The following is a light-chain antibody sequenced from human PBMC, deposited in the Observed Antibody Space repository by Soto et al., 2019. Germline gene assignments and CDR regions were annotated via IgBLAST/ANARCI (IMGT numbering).Light chain of an antibody. V-gene: IGLV4-69*01. J-gene: IGLJ2*01. Sequence: QPVLTQSPSASASLGASVKLTCTLSSGYSNYVITWHQQRPEKGPRYLMKVKSDGSHTKGDGISSRFTGSSFGTERYLTISSLQSDDEADHYCQTWGGDTVVFGGGTKLTVL. CDR2: VKSDGSH. CDR1: SGYSNYV. CDR3: QTWGGDTVV.